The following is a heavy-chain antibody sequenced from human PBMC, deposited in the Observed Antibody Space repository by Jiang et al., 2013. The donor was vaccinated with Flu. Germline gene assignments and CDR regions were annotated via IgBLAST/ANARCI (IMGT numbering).Heavy chain of an antibody. Sequence: WGWIRQPPEGAGVDWSXLYSVNTYYNPSLKSRVTISADTSKNQFSLSLSSVTAADTAVYYCARHEYSSNWYKWFDPWGQGTLVTVSS. V-gene: IGHV4-39*01. D-gene: IGHD6-13*01. J-gene: IGHJ5*02. CDR2: XLYSVNT. CDR3: ARHEYSSNWYKWFDP.